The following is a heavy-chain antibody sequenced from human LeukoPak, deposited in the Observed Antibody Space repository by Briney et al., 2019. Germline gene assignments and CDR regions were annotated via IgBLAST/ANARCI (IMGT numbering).Heavy chain of an antibody. J-gene: IGHJ3*01. CDR1: GFTLSGSA. CDR2: IRTEANSFAT. CDR3: TRHGRGSLNVFDV. V-gene: IGHV3-73*01. Sequence: GGSLRLSCAASGFTLSGSAMHWVRQASGKGLEWVGRIRTEANSFATAYAASVEGRFTISRDDSQNTAYLQMNSLKTEDTAAYYCTRHGRGSLNVFDVWGQGTMVTVSS. D-gene: IGHD1-26*01.